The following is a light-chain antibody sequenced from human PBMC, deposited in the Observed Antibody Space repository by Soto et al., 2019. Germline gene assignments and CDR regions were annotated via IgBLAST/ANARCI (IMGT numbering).Light chain of an antibody. CDR2: GAS. Sequence: EIVMTQSPATLSVSPGERATLSCRASQSVSSNLDWYQQKPGQAPRLLIYGASTRATGIPARFSGSGSWTEFTLTISSLQSEDFAVYYCQQYNNWPLLTFGPGTKVDIK. CDR3: QQYNNWPLLT. CDR1: QSVSSN. V-gene: IGKV3-15*01. J-gene: IGKJ3*01.